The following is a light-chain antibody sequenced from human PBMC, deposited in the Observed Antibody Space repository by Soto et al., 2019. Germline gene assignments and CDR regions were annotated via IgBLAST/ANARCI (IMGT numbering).Light chain of an antibody. CDR2: AAS. J-gene: IGKJ3*01. V-gene: IGKV1D-12*01. Sequence: DIQMTQSPSSVSASVGDRVTITCRASQDISVWLAWYQQKPGKAPKLLIYAASNLQTGVTSRFSGSGSGTDFTLSIHSLQPEDFATYYCQQANSFPRTFGPGTKVDIK. CDR1: QDISVW. CDR3: QQANSFPRT.